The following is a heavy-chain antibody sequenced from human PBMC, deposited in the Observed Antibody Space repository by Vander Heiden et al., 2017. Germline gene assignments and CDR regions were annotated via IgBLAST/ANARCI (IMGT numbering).Heavy chain of an antibody. J-gene: IGHJ4*02. Sequence: DVHLLGSGGGLVKPGGSLRLPCATSGCTYTGHGRNWVRQAPGKGLEWVSYISSSNTTINYADSVKGRFTISRDNAKNSLYLQMNSLGEEDTAVYYCARGGASRPDYWGQGTLVTVSS. CDR3: ARGGASRPDY. V-gene: IGHV3-48*02. D-gene: IGHD6-6*01. CDR1: GCTYTGHG. CDR2: ISSSNTTI.